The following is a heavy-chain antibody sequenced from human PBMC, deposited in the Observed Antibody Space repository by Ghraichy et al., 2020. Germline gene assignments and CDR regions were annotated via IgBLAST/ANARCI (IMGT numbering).Heavy chain of an antibody. J-gene: IGHJ6*02. D-gene: IGHD3-22*01. V-gene: IGHV4-38-2*02. Sequence: ETLSLTCTVSGYSISSGYYWGWIRQPPGKGLEWIGSIYHSGNTNYNPSLKSRVTISVDTSKNQFSLNLSSVTAADTAVYYCARAMVAVASRYYYGMDVWGQGTTVTVSS. CDR1: GYSISSGYY. CDR2: IYHSGNT. CDR3: ARAMVAVASRYYYGMDV.